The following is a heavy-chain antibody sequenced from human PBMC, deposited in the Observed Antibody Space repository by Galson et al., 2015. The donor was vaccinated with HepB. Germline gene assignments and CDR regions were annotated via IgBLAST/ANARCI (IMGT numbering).Heavy chain of an antibody. D-gene: IGHD6-6*01. CDR1: GFTFSSYA. CDR3: VKVDSSSAGVYYFDY. Sequence: SLRLSCAASGFTFSSYAMHWVRQAPGKGLEYVSAISSNGGSTYYADSVKGRFTISRDNSKNTLYLQMSSLRAEDTAVYYCVKVDSSSAGVYYFDYWGQGTLVTVSS. J-gene: IGHJ4*02. V-gene: IGHV3-64D*06. CDR2: ISSNGGST.